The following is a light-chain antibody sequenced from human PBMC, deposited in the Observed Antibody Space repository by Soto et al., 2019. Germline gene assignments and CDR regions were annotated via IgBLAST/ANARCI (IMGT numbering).Light chain of an antibody. J-gene: IGKJ2*01. CDR3: QQYGSSSFT. V-gene: IGKV3-20*01. CDR2: GAS. Sequence: EIVLTQSPATLSLSPGEGATLSCRASHSVASTYLAWYQQKPGLAPRLIIYGASNRASGTPDRISGGGSATDFTLTISRLEPEDFAVYYCQQYGSSSFTFGQGTKLEIK. CDR1: HSVASTY.